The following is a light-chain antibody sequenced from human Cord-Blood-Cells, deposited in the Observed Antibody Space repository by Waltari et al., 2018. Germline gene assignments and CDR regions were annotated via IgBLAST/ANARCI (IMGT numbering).Light chain of an antibody. CDR2: DVS. Sequence: QSALTQPASVSGSTGQSITISCTGTSSDGGGYNYVSWYQQHPGKAPKLMIYDVSKRPSGVSNRFSGSKSGNTASLTISGLQAEDEADYYCSSYTSSSTWVFGGGTKLTVL. CDR1: SSDGGGYNY. J-gene: IGLJ3*02. CDR3: SSYTSSSTWV. V-gene: IGLV2-14*01.